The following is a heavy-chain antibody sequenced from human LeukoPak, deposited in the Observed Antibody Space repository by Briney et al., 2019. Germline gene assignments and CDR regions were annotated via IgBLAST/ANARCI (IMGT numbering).Heavy chain of an antibody. V-gene: IGHV1-2*02. CDR2: INPNNGDT. J-gene: IGHJ4*02. CDR1: GYTFTAQY. D-gene: IGHD2-21*01. Sequence: ASVKVSCKAPGYTFTAQYMHWVRQAPGQGLEWMGWINPNNGDTKYAQSFLGRVTMTRDTSTTTAYMELSSLRSDDTAVYFCASYPRSIPTPPFDYWGQGTLATVSS. CDR3: ASYPRSIPTPPFDY.